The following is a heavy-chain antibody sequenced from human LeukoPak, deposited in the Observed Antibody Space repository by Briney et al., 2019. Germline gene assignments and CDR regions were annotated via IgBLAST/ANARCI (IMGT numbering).Heavy chain of an antibody. V-gene: IGHV3-23*01. D-gene: IGHD2-21*01. J-gene: IGHJ4*02. CDR3: AKPLGGVGQHNDY. CDR2: ISGSGGST. Sequence: GGSLRLSCAASGFTFSSYAMSWVRQAPGKGLEWVPAISGSGGSTYYADSVKGRFTISRDNSKNTLYLQMNSLRAEDTAVYYCAKPLGGVGQHNDYWGQGTLVTVSS. CDR1: GFTFSSYA.